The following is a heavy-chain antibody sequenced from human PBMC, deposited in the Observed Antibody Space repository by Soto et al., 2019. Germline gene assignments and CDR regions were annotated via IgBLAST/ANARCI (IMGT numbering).Heavy chain of an antibody. D-gene: IGHD6-13*01. J-gene: IGHJ5*02. CDR3: ARGSIAAALPGINWFDP. CDR1: GDSVSSNSAA. Sequence: SQTLSLTCAISGDSVSSNSAAWNWIRQSPSRGLEWLGRTYYRSKWYNDYAVSVKSRITINPDTSKNQFSLQLNSVTPKDTAVYYCARGSIAAALPGINWFDPWGQGTLVTVSS. CDR2: TYYRSKWYN. V-gene: IGHV6-1*01.